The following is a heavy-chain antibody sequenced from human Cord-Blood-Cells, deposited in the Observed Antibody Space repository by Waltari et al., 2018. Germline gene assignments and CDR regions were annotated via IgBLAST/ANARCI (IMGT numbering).Heavy chain of an antibody. J-gene: IGHJ3*02. CDR3: ARVGSIAAAGDAFDI. D-gene: IGHD6-13*01. Sequence: QVQLQESGPGLVKPSETLSLTCTVSGGSISSYYWSWIRQPAGKGLEWIGRIYTSGSTNYNHSLKSRVTMSVDTSKNQFSLKLSSVTAADTAVYYCARVGSIAAAGDAFDIWGQGTMVTVSS. CDR1: GGSISSYY. V-gene: IGHV4-4*07. CDR2: IYTSGST.